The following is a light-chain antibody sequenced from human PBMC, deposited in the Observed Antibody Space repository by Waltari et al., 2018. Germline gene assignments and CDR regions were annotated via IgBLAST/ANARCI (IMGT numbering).Light chain of an antibody. V-gene: IGLV1-40*01. Sequence: QSVLTQPPSVSGAPGQRGTISCTGSSSNIRACYDVHWYQQLPGTAPKLPISRNSNRPSGVPDRFSGSKSGTSASLAITGLQAEDEADYYCQSHDSSLSAGVFGGGTKLTVL. CDR1: SSNIRACYD. CDR3: QSHDSSLSAGV. CDR2: RNS. J-gene: IGLJ3*02.